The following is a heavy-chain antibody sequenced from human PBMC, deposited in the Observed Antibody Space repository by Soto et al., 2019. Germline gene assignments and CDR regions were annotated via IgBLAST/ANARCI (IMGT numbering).Heavy chain of an antibody. CDR1: GFTFSSYG. Sequence: SLRLSCAASGFTFSSYGMHWVRQAPGKGLEWVAVMSYDGSKKYYADSVKGRFTISRDNSKNTLYLQMNSLRAEDTAVYYCAKDTYGEGGYYFDYWGQGTLVTVSS. CDR2: MSYDGSKK. CDR3: AKDTYGEGGYYFDY. V-gene: IGHV3-30*18. D-gene: IGHD4-17*01. J-gene: IGHJ4*02.